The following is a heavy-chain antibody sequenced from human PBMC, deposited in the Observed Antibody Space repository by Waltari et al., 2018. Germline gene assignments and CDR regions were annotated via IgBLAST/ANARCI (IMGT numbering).Heavy chain of an antibody. J-gene: IGHJ3*02. Sequence: QVQLVQSGAEVKKPGASVKVSCKASGYTFTGYYMHWVRKAPGQGLEWMGWINPNSGGTNYAQKFQGRVTMTRDTSISTAYMELSRLRSDDTAVYYCARGGLVGATKGFRNAFDIWGQGTMVTVSS. D-gene: IGHD1-26*01. CDR3: ARGGLVGATKGFRNAFDI. V-gene: IGHV1-2*02. CDR1: GYTFTGYY. CDR2: INPNSGGT.